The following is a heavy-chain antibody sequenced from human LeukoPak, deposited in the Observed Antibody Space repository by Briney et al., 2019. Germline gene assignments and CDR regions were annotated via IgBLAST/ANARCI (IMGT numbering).Heavy chain of an antibody. J-gene: IGHJ3*02. CDR2: IYSGGST. V-gene: IGHV3-66*01. D-gene: IGHD2-8*01. Sequence: PGGSLRLSCAASGFTFSSYWMSWVRQAPGKGLEWVSVIYSGGSTYYADSVKGRFTISRDNSKNTLYLQMNSLRAEDTAVYYCARVRVDAFDIWGQGTMVTVSS. CDR1: GFTFSSYW. CDR3: ARVRVDAFDI.